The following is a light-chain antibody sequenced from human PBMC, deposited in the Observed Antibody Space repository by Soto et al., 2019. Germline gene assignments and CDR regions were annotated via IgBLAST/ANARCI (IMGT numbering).Light chain of an antibody. V-gene: IGKV1-5*01. CDR1: QSITTW. Sequence: DIQVTQSPSTLSASVGDRVTITCRASQSITTWLAWYQQRPGKAPKLLIYDVSSLQSGVPSRFSGSGSGSEFTLTISRLEPEDFAVYYCQQYGSSPITFGQGTRLEI. J-gene: IGKJ5*01. CDR3: QQYGSSPIT. CDR2: DVS.